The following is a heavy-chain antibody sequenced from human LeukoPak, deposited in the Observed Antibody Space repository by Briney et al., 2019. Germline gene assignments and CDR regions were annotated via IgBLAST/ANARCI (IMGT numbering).Heavy chain of an antibody. V-gene: IGHV3-23*01. J-gene: IGHJ4*02. D-gene: IGHD3-3*01. Sequence: GGSLRLSCAASGFTVSSNYMGWVRQAPGKGLEWVSVISGSGGSTYYADSVKGRFTISRDNSQSTLYLQMDSLRPEDTAVYYCARAPGVLNWVSLIYYFDNWGQGTLVSVSS. CDR1: GFTVSSNY. CDR3: ARAPGVLNWVSLIYYFDN. CDR2: ISGSGGST.